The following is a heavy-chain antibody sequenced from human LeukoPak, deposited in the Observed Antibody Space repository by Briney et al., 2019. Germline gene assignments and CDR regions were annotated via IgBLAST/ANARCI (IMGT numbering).Heavy chain of an antibody. D-gene: IGHD3-9*01. CDR3: AKGSNVLRYFDWLSPGGNSDLDY. V-gene: IGHV3-23*01. J-gene: IGHJ4*02. Sequence: RGSLRLSCAASGFTFSSYAMSWVRQAPGKGLEWVSAISGSGGSTYYADSVKGRFTISRDNSKNTLYLQMNSLRAEDTAVYYCAKGSNVLRYFDWLSPGGNSDLDYWGQGTLVTVSS. CDR2: ISGSGGST. CDR1: GFTFSSYA.